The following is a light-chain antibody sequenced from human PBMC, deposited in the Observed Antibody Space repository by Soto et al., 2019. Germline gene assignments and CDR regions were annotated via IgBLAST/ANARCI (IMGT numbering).Light chain of an antibody. CDR2: GTS. Sequence: EIVLTQSPDTLSLSPGEGATISCRASQTASSSYLAWYQQKPGQAPRLLIYGTSTRATGIPDRFSGSGSGTDFTLTISGLEPEDFAVYYCQHYTDSLWTFGQGTKVDIK. CDR1: QTASSSY. J-gene: IGKJ1*01. CDR3: QHYTDSLWT. V-gene: IGKV3-20*01.